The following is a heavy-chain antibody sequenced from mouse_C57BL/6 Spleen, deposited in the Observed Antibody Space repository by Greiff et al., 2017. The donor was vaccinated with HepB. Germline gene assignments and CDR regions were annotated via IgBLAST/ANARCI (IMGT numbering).Heavy chain of an antibody. J-gene: IGHJ3*01. CDR1: GYAFTNYL. CDR3: ARNHGNGFAY. CDR2: INPGSGGT. Sequence: VQLQQSGAELVRPGTSVKVSCKASGYAFTNYLIEWVKQRPGQGLEWIGVINPGSGGTNYNEKFKGKATLTADKSSSTAYMQLSSLTSEDSAVYFCARNHGNGFAYWGQGTLVTVSA. D-gene: IGHD2-1*01. V-gene: IGHV1-54*01.